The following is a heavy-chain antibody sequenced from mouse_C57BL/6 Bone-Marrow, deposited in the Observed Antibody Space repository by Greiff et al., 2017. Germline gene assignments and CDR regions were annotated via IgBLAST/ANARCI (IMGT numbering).Heavy chain of an antibody. CDR1: GFNIKDDD. J-gene: IGHJ3*01. V-gene: IGHV14-4*01. D-gene: IGHD1-3*01. Sequence: EVQLQQSGAELVRPGASVKLSCTASGFNIKDDDIHWVKQRPEQGLEWIGWLDPENGDTESASKFQGKATITADTSSNTAYLQLRSLTSEDTAVYYCTSSSAYWGQGTLVTVSA. CDR3: TSSSAY. CDR2: LDPENGDT.